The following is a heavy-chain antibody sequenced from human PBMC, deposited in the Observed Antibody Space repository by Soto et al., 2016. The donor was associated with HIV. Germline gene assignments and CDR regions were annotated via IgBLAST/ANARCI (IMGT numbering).Heavy chain of an antibody. CDR3: ARGGSYYDSSGYYRFDY. J-gene: IGHJ4*02. CDR1: GGTFSSYA. Sequence: QVQLVQSGAEVKKPGSSVKVSCKASGGTFSSYAISWVRQAPGQGLEWMGGIIPSLGTANYAQNSQGRATITADESTSTAYMELSSLRSEDTAVYYCARGGSYYDSSGYYRFDYWGQGTLVTVSS. V-gene: IGHV1-69*12. D-gene: IGHD3-22*01. CDR2: IIPSLGTA.